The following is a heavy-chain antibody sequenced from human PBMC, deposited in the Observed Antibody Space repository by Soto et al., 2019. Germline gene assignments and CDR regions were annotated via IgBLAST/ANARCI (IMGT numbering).Heavy chain of an antibody. CDR2: IYFDGITT. J-gene: IGHJ4*02. V-gene: IGHV3-74*01. Sequence: TGGSLRLSCTASGFTFNTHWMHWVRQAPGKGLVWVSRIYFDGITTNYADSVKGRLTVSRDNAKNTVYLHVNTLRDEDTAVYYCAMSVEYYYDSSGSPLPFDYWGQGTLVTVSS. D-gene: IGHD3-22*01. CDR1: GFTFNTHW. CDR3: AMSVEYYYDSSGSPLPFDY.